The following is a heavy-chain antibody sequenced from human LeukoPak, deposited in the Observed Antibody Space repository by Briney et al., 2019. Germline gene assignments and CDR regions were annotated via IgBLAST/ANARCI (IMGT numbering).Heavy chain of an antibody. V-gene: IGHV1-69*05. CDR2: IIPIFGTA. Sequence: SVKVSCTASGGTFSSYAISWVRQAPGQGLEWMGGIIPIFGTANYAQKFQGRVTITTDESTSTAYMELSSLRSEDTAVYYCARVPPSSLSIAAAEYDFYYWGQGTLVTVST. J-gene: IGHJ4*01. D-gene: IGHD6-13*01. CDR1: GGTFSSYA. CDR3: ARVPPSSLSIAAAEYDFYY.